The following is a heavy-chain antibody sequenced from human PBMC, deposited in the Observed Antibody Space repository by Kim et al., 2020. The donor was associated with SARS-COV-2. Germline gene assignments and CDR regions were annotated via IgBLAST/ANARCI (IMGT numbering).Heavy chain of an antibody. CDR3: ARDGAAPYYDYVWGSYRHYYFDY. CDR2: ISSSSSYT. CDR1: GFTFSDYY. V-gene: IGHV3-11*06. J-gene: IGHJ4*02. Sequence: GGSLRLSCAASGFTFSDYYMSWIRQAPGKGLEWVSYISSSSSYTNYADSVKGRFTISRDNAKNSLYLQMNSLRAEDTAVYYCARDGAAPYYDYVWGSYRHYYFDYWGQGTLVTVSS. D-gene: IGHD3-16*02.